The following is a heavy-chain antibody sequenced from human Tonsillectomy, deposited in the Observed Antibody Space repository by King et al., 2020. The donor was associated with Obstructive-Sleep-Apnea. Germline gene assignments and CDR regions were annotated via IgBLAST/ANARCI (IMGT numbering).Heavy chain of an antibody. CDR1: GFIFSNAW. Sequence: VQLVQSGGGLVEPGGSLRLSCAASGFIFSNAWMTWVRQAPGKGLEWVGRIKSKTDDGTTDFAAPVKGRFTISRDDSKNTLYLQMNSLKIEDTAMYYCTTDKGSVWGQGTLVTVSS. CDR2: IKSKTDDGTT. J-gene: IGHJ4*02. V-gene: IGHV3-15*05. CDR3: TTDKGSV.